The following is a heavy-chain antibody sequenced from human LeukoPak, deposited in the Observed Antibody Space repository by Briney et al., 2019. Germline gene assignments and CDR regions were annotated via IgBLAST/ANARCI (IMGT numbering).Heavy chain of an antibody. V-gene: IGHV1-69*06. CDR2: IIPLFGTT. CDR1: GGTFITYA. J-gene: IGHJ4*02. D-gene: IGHD1-1*01. Sequence: ASVKVSCKASGGTFITYAISWVRQAPGQGLEWMGGIIPLFGTTNYAQKFQGRITLTADKSTTTAYMELSSLRSEDTAIYYCAREADRLIGTDWGQGTLVTVSS. CDR3: AREADRLIGTD.